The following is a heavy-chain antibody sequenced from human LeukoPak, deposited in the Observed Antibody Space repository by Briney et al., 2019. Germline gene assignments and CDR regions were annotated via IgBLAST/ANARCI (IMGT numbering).Heavy chain of an antibody. J-gene: IGHJ6*03. V-gene: IGHV1-18*01. CDR1: GYTFTSYG. D-gene: IGHD2-15*01. CDR3: ARGVGRPYYYYMDV. CDR2: ISAYNGNT. Sequence: ASVKVSCKASGYTFTSYGISWVRQAPGQGLEWMGWISAYNGNTNYAQKLQGRVTMTTDTSTSTAYMELSSLRSEDTAVYYCARGVGRPYYYYMDVWGKGTTVTVSS.